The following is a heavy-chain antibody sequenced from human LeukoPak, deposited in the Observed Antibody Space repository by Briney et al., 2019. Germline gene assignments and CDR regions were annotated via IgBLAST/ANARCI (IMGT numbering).Heavy chain of an antibody. CDR1: GFTFSSYW. V-gene: IGHV3-30*03. D-gene: IGHD2-15*01. CDR3: ASTPNGVAAIYFDD. Sequence: GGSLRLSCAASGFTFSSYWMSWVRQAPGKGLEWVAVISYDGSNKYYADSVKGRFTISRDNAKNTLYLQMNSLRAGDTAVYYCASTPNGVAAIYFDDWGQGTLVTVSS. CDR2: ISYDGSNK. J-gene: IGHJ4*02.